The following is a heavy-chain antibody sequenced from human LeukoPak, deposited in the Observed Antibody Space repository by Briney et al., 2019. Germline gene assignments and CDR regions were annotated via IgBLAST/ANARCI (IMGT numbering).Heavy chain of an antibody. J-gene: IGHJ4*02. CDR1: GGSISSYY. CDR2: IYYSGSN. V-gene: IGHV4-59*01. D-gene: IGHD2-2*01. CDR3: ARLARAIVVVPAAADY. Sequence: NSSETLSLTCTVSGGSISSYYWSWIRQPPGKGLEGIGYIYYSGSNNYNPSLRSGVTISVATSKNQFSLKLSSVTAADTAVYCCARLARAIVVVPAAADYWGQGTLVTVSS.